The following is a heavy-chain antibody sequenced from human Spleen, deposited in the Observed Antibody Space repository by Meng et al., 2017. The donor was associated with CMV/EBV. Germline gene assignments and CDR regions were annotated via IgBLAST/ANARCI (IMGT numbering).Heavy chain of an antibody. J-gene: IGHJ6*02. CDR2: AYKGGST. CDR3: AKESVAEYRGSYYRFFAMDV. V-gene: IGHV3-53*01. Sequence: GGSLRLSCAASGFTFSDYYMSWVRQAPGKGLEWVSIAYKGGSTFYADSVKGRFTISRDISRNTVYLQMNSLRAEDTAVYYCAKESVAEYRGSYYRFFAMDVWGQGTTVTVSS. D-gene: IGHD1-26*01. CDR1: GFTFSDYY.